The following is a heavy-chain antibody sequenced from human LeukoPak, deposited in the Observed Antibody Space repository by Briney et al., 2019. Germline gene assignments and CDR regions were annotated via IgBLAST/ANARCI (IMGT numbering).Heavy chain of an antibody. D-gene: IGHD3-3*01. Sequence: ASVKVSCKASGYTFTSYAMNWVRQAPGQGLEWMGWINTNTGNPTCAQGFTGRFVFSLDTSVSTAYLQISSLEAEDTAVYYCARDLGTYYDFWSGYYTGYFLYLSGMDVWGQGTTVTVSS. CDR2: INTNTGNP. CDR3: ARDLGTYYDFWSGYYTGYFLYLSGMDV. J-gene: IGHJ6*02. CDR1: GYTFTSYA. V-gene: IGHV7-4-1*02.